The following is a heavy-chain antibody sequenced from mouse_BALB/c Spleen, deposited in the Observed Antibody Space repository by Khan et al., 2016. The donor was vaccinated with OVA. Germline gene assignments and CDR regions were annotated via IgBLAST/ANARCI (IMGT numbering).Heavy chain of an antibody. CDR1: GYSITSDYA. CDR2: ISYSGNT. J-gene: IGHJ2*01. Sequence: EVQLQESGPGLVKPSQPLSLTCTVTGYSITSDYAWNWIRQFPGNKLEWLGYISYSGNTNYNPSLKSRISVTRDTSKNQFFLQLNSVTTEDTATYYCARVYGGDFDYWGQGTTLTGSS. CDR3: ARVYGGDFDY. D-gene: IGHD2-10*02. V-gene: IGHV3-2*02.